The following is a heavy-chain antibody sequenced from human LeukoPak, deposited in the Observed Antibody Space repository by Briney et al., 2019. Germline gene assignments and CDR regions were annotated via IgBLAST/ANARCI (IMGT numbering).Heavy chain of an antibody. CDR3: ASRGRGSGSYYAFDI. J-gene: IGHJ3*02. CDR1: GYSFTSYW. V-gene: IGHV5-51*01. Sequence: GESLKISCKGSGYSFTSYWIGWVRQMPGKGLEWMGIIYPGDSDTRYSPSFQGQVTISADKSISTAYLQWSSLKASDTAMYYCASRGRGSGSYYAFDIWGQGTMVTVSS. CDR2: IYPGDSDT. D-gene: IGHD1-26*01.